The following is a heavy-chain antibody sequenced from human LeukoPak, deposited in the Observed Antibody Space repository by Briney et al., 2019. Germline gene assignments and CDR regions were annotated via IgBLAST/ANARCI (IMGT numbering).Heavy chain of an antibody. CDR3: TSSQWLVLNWFDP. CDR2: ISGSGGST. J-gene: IGHJ5*02. D-gene: IGHD6-19*01. CDR1: GFTFSSYS. Sequence: GGSLRLSCAASGFTFSSYSMNWVRQAPGKGLEWVSAISGSGGSTYYADSVKGRFTISRDNSKNTLYLQMNSLRAEDTAVYYCTSSQWLVLNWFDPWGQGTLVTVSS. V-gene: IGHV3-23*01.